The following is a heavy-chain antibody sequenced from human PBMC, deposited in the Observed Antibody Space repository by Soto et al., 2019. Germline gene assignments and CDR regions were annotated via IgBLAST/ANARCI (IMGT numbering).Heavy chain of an antibody. CDR2: ISSSATTI. D-gene: IGHD3-10*01. Sequence: GGSLRLSCAASGFTFSGYNMNWVRQAPGKGLEWVSYISSSATTIYYADSVRGRFSVSRDDAKNSLYLQMNSLRDEDTAVYYCATEGWELNTYSGQGTLVTVSS. J-gene: IGHJ4*02. V-gene: IGHV3-48*02. CDR1: GFTFSGYN. CDR3: ATEGWELNTY.